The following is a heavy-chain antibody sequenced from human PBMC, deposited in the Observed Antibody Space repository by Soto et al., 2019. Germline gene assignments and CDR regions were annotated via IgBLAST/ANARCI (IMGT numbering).Heavy chain of an antibody. J-gene: IGHJ6*02. Sequence: GGSLRLSCVASGFTFSTHAMSWVRQAPGKGLEWVSTFSGSGGNICYVESVKGRLTISRDNSKNTLYLHMNSLRVEDTAVYYCAKDPPWTVGPLAMDVWGQGTTVTVSS. CDR2: FSGSGGNI. CDR1: GFTFSTHA. CDR3: AKDPPWTVGPLAMDV. V-gene: IGHV3-23*01. D-gene: IGHD3-3*01.